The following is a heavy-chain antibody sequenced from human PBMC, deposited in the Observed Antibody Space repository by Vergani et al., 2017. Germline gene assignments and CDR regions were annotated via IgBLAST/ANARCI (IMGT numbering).Heavy chain of an antibody. J-gene: IGHJ4*02. CDR2: IRRRSEHYAT. CDR3: SAQTKSCHVY. V-gene: IGHV3-73*01. Sequence: EVQLMESGGGWAQPGGSLRLSCAASGFVFSESPIHWVRQVPGKGLEWLGHIRRRSEHYATAYGPSRMGRATIYRDDSTNTVYLQLSSLGTDDSAIYFCSAQTKSCHVYWGQGTLVAVSS. CDR1: GFVFSESP. D-gene: IGHD2-8*01.